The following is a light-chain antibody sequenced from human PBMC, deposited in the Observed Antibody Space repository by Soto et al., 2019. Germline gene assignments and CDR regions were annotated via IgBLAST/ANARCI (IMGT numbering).Light chain of an antibody. Sequence: EIVLTQSPGTLSLSPGERATLSCRASQTVSSSYLAWYQQKPGQAPRLLIYGASSRATGIPDRFSGSGSGTEFTLTISRPEPEDFAVYYCQQYGSSPKTFGQGTKLEIK. CDR3: QQYGSSPKT. V-gene: IGKV3-20*01. CDR2: GAS. J-gene: IGKJ2*01. CDR1: QTVSSSY.